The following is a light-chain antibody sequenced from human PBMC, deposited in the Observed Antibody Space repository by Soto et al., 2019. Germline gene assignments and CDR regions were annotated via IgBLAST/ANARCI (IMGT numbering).Light chain of an antibody. J-gene: IGKJ1*01. CDR3: MQVLLTPWT. CDR1: XSLLXSNGYNY. V-gene: IGKV2-28*01. CDR2: LGS. Sequence: DIVVTQSPLSLPVXXXXPXXXXXXSXXSLLXSNGYNYLEWYLQKPGQSPQLLIYLGSNRASGVPDRFSGSGSGTDFTLKISRVEAEDVGVYYCMQVLLTPWTFGQGTKVEIK.